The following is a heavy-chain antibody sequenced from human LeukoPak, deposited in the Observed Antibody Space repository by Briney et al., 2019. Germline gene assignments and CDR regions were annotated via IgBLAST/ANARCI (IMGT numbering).Heavy chain of an antibody. Sequence: PSETLSLTCTVSGGSISSGDYYWSWIRQPPGKGLEWIGYIYYSGSSYYNPSLKSRVTISVDTSKNQFSLKLSSVTAADTAVYYCAREGSGYYDFWSGYHPNWFDPWGQGTLVTVSS. J-gene: IGHJ5*02. CDR1: GGSISSGDYY. V-gene: IGHV4-30-4*08. CDR2: IYYSGSS. CDR3: AREGSGYYDFWSGYHPNWFDP. D-gene: IGHD3-3*01.